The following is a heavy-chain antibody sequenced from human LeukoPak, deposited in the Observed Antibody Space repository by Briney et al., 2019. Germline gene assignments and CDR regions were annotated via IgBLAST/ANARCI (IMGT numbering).Heavy chain of an antibody. CDR1: GGSISSYY. J-gene: IGHJ6*02. V-gene: IGHV4-59*08. CDR3: ARQSVSYYGMDG. Sequence: SETLSLTCTVSGGSISSYYWSWLRQPPGKGLEWIGYIYYSGSTNYNPSLTSRVTISVDTSKNQSSLKLSSVTAADTAVYYCARQSVSYYGMDGWGQGTTVTVSS. CDR2: IYYSGST.